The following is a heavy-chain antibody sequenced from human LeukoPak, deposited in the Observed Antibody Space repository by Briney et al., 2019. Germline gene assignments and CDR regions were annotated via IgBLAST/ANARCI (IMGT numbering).Heavy chain of an antibody. V-gene: IGHV3-21*01. CDR3: AKADDILTGYYTFDI. CDR2: ISSSSSYI. CDR1: GFTFSSYS. D-gene: IGHD3-9*01. Sequence: GGSLRLSCAASGFTFSSYSMNWVRQAPGKGLEWVSSISSSSSYIYYADSVKGRFTISRDNAKNSLYLQMNSLRAEDTAVYYCAKADDILTGYYTFDIWGQGTMVTVSS. J-gene: IGHJ3*02.